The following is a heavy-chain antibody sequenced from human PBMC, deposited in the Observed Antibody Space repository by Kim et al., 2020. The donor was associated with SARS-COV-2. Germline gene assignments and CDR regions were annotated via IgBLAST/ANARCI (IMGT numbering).Heavy chain of an antibody. V-gene: IGHV1-46*01. J-gene: IGHJ4*02. CDR3: ARSLSGYYDSSGNFDY. Sequence: ASVKVSCKASGYTFTSYYMHWVRQAPGQGLEWMGIINPSGGSTSYAQKFQGRVTMTRDTSTSTVYMELSSLRSEDTAVYYCARSLSGYYDSSGNFDYWGQGTLVTVSS. CDR2: INPSGGST. D-gene: IGHD3-22*01. CDR1: GYTFTSYY.